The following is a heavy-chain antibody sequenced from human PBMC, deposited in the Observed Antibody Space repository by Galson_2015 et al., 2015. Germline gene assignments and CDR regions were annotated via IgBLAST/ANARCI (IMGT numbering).Heavy chain of an antibody. CDR3: ARVTAAIFGSLDP. J-gene: IGHJ5*02. D-gene: IGHD3-3*01. CDR1: GGTLSSYA. V-gene: IGHV1-69*13. CDR2: IIPIFGTA. Sequence: SVKVSCKASGGTLSSYAISWVRQAPGQGLEWMGGIIPIFGTAKYAQKFQGRVTIAADEPTGTAYMELSSLRSDDTAVYYCARVTAAIFGSLDPWGQGTLVTVSS.